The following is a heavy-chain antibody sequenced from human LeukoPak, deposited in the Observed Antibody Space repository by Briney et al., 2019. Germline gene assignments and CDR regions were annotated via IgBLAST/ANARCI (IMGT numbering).Heavy chain of an antibody. CDR2: VSSSGGST. CDR3: AKVGAYCTSTNCYDRHYFDY. J-gene: IGHJ4*02. CDR1: GFTFSRYA. V-gene: IGHV3-23*01. Sequence: PGGSLRLSCAASGFTFSRYAMGWVRQAPGMGLEWVSVVSSSGGSTYYADSVTGRFTISRDISKNTLYLQMNTLRAEDTAVYYCAKVGAYCTSTNCYDRHYFDYWGQGTLVTVSS. D-gene: IGHD2-2*01.